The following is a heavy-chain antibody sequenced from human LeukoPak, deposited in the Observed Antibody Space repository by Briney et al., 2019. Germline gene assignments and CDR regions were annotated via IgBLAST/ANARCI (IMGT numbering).Heavy chain of an antibody. CDR1: GGTFSSYA. V-gene: IGHV1-69*05. CDR3: ARDRRDYYDSSGYLRDAFDI. D-gene: IGHD3-22*01. CDR2: IIPIFGTA. J-gene: IGHJ3*02. Sequence: SVKVSCKASGGTFSSYAISWVRQAPGQGLEWMGRIIPIFGTANYAQKFQGRVTITTDESASTAYMELSSLRSEDTAVYYCARDRRDYYDSSGYLRDAFDIWGQGTMVTVSS.